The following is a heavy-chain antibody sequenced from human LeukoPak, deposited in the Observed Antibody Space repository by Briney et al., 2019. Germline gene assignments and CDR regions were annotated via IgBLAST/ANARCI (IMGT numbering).Heavy chain of an antibody. CDR2: ISFDGKVS. CDR3: AKGGFRDGYLFDY. CDR1: GFTFNRYG. V-gene: IGHV3-30*18. J-gene: IGHJ4*02. Sequence: GGSLRLSCAASGFTFNRYGMHWVRQAPGKGLEWVAVISFDGKVSYYADSVKGRFTISRDNSKNTLYLQMNSLRAEDTAVYYCAKGGFRDGYLFDYWGQGTLVTVSS. D-gene: IGHD5-24*01.